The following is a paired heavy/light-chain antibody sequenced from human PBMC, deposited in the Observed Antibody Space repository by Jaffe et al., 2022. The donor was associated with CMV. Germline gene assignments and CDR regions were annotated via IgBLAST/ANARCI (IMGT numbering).Light chain of an antibody. V-gene: IGKV3-15*01. J-gene: IGKJ4*01. Sequence: EIVMTQSPATLSVSPGERATLSCRASQSVSSNLAWYQQKPGQAPRLLIYGASTRATGIPARFSGSGSGTEFTLTISSLQSEDFAVYYCQQYNNWPPLTFGGGTKVDIK. CDR3: QQYNNWPPLT. CDR2: GAS. CDR1: QSVSSN.
Heavy chain of an antibody. Sequence: QLQLQESGPGLVKPSETLSLTCTVSGGSFSSSSYYWGWIRQPPGKGLEWIGTISYSGTTYYNPSLRSRVTISVDASKNQFSLKLSSVTATDTAVYYCARHLWWEVLDYYYMDVWGKGTTVTVSS. CDR2: ISYSGTT. J-gene: IGHJ6*03. D-gene: IGHD1-26*01. V-gene: IGHV4-39*01. CDR3: ARHLWWEVLDYYYMDV. CDR1: GGSFSSSSYY.